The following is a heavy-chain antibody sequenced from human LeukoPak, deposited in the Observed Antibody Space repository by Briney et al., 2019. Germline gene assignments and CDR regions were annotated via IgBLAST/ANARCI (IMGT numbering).Heavy chain of an antibody. CDR3: ARVHAGSSWPQWGAHYFDY. V-gene: IGHV4-38-2*02. J-gene: IGHJ4*02. CDR2: IYHSGST. CDR1: GYSISSGYY. Sequence: SETLSLTCTVSGYSISSGYYWGWIRQPPGKGLEWIGSIYHSGSTYYNPSLKSRVTISVDTSKNQFSLKLSSVTAADTAVYYCARVHAGSSWPQWGAHYFDYWGQGTLVTVSS. D-gene: IGHD6-13*01.